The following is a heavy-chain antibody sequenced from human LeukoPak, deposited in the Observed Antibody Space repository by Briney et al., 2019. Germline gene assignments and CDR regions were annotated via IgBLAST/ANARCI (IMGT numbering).Heavy chain of an antibody. CDR2: IYTGGET. J-gene: IGHJ4*02. Sequence: GGSLTLSCATPELTVSSNYMSSVRQAPGKGLDWVSVIYTGGETYYADSVKGRFTISRDNSKNTLYLQMNSLRAEDTAVYYCARVSRIVGTTTLDNWGQGTLVTVSS. V-gene: IGHV3-66*01. D-gene: IGHD1-26*01. CDR1: ELTVSSNY. CDR3: ARVSRIVGTTTLDN.